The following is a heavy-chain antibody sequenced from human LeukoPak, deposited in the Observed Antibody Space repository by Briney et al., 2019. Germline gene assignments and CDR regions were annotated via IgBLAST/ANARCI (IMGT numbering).Heavy chain of an antibody. J-gene: IGHJ4*02. CDR3: ARDRWWEPTDFSFDY. V-gene: IGHV1-3*01. Sequence: GASVKVSCKASGYTFTSYAMHWVRQAPGQRLEWMGWINAGNGNTKYSQKFQGRVTITRDTSASTACMELSSLRSEDTAVYYCARDRWWEPTDFSFDYWGQGTLVTVSS. CDR1: GYTFTSYA. CDR2: INAGNGNT. D-gene: IGHD1-26*01.